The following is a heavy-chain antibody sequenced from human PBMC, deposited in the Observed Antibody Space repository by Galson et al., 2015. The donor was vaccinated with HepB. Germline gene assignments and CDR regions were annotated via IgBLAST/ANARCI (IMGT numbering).Heavy chain of an antibody. CDR3: APLSVGLAVAGRGY. CDR1: GGSISSSSYY. CDR2: IYYSGST. J-gene: IGHJ4*02. V-gene: IGHV4-39*01. D-gene: IGHD6-19*01. Sequence: ETLSLTCTVSGGSISSSSYYWGWIRQPPGKGLEWIGSIYYSGSTYYNPSLKSRVTISVDTSKNQFSLKLSSVTAADTAVYYCAPLSVGLAVAGRGYWGQGTLVTVSS.